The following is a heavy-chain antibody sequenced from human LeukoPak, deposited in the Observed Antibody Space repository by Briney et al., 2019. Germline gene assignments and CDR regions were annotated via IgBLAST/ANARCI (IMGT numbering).Heavy chain of an antibody. V-gene: IGHV3-21*01. CDR2: ISSSSSYI. CDR3: ARGGLEKYDFWSGYYPYVTIDY. CDR1: GFTFSSYS. J-gene: IGHJ4*02. D-gene: IGHD3-3*01. Sequence: GGSLRLSCAASGFTFSSYSMNWVRQAPGKGLEWVSSISSSSSYIYYADSVKGRFTISRDKAKNSLYLQMNSLRAEDTAVYYCARGGLEKYDFWSGYYPYVTIDYWGQGTLVTVSS.